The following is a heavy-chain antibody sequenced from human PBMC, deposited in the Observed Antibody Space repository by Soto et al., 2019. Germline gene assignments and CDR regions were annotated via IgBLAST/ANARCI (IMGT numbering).Heavy chain of an antibody. D-gene: IGHD5-18*01. Sequence: QAQLVESGGGVVQPGRSLRLSCAASGFAFSSYGMHWVRQAPGTGLEWVAVISYDGSLQHYADSVKGRFTISRDNSKKMVLLPMSSLGAEDTAVYYCVSARGYGHASVPFSWGQGTLVSVSS. V-gene: IGHV3-30*03. CDR3: VSARGYGHASVPFS. CDR2: ISYDGSLQ. J-gene: IGHJ5*02. CDR1: GFAFSSYG.